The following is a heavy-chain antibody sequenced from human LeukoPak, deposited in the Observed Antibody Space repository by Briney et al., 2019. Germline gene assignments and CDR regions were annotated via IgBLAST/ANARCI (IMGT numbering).Heavy chain of an antibody. J-gene: IGHJ6*03. V-gene: IGHV3-23*01. CDR3: ARDRVYYDILTGYHDYYYMDV. CDR1: GFTFSSYA. CDR2: ISGSGGSGST. D-gene: IGHD3-9*01. Sequence: GGSLRLSCAASGFTFSSYAMSWVRQAPGKGLEWVSTISGSGGSGSTYYADSVKGRFTISRDNAKNSLYLQMNSLRAEDTAVYYCARDRVYYDILTGYHDYYYMDVWGKGTTVTVSS.